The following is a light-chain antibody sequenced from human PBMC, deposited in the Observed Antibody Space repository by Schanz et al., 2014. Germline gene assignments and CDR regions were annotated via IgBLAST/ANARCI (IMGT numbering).Light chain of an antibody. Sequence: DIQMTQSPATLSASVGDRVTITCRASQSINGWLAWYQWKPGQAPQLLIYKASNLESGVPSRFSGSGSGTEFTLTISRLHPDDFATYYCQQYNSVMYTFGQGTKLEIK. CDR2: KAS. V-gene: IGKV1-5*03. CDR3: QQYNSVMYT. J-gene: IGKJ2*01. CDR1: QSINGW.